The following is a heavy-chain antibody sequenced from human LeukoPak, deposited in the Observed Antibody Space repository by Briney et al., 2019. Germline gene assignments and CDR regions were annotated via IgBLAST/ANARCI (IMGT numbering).Heavy chain of an antibody. Sequence: GGSLRLPCAASGFTLRNYDMNWVRQAPGKGLEWVSSISTSSRYIYYKDSVRGRFTISRDDAKNSLYLEMNSLRAEDTAVYYCARADCSSSTCYLRRSWFDPWGQGTLVTVSS. CDR3: ARADCSSSTCYLRRSWFDP. D-gene: IGHD2-2*01. CDR1: GFTLRNYD. V-gene: IGHV3-21*01. CDR2: ISTSSRYI. J-gene: IGHJ5*02.